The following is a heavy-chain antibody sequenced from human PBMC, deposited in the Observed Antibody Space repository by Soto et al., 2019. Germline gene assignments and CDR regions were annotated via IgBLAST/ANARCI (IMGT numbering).Heavy chain of an antibody. D-gene: IGHD1-7*01. CDR1: GGSFSGYY. CDR3: ARGLEYNWNYELY. Sequence: SETLSLTCAVYGGSFSGYYWSWIRQPPGKGLEWIGEINHSGSTNYNPSLKSRVTISVDTSKNQFSLKLSSVTAADTAVYYCARGLEYNWNYELYWGQGTRVTVSS. V-gene: IGHV4-34*01. CDR2: INHSGST. J-gene: IGHJ4*02.